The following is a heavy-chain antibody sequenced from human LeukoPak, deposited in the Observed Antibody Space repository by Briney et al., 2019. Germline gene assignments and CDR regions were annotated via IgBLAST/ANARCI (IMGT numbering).Heavy chain of an antibody. Sequence: PSETLSLTCTVSGGSISAYYWNWIRQPPGKGLEWIGYIYYSGSTNYNPSLKSRVTMSVDTSKNQFSLKLSSVTAADTAVYYCARAYRFRFDPWGQGTLVTVSS. V-gene: IGHV4-59*01. J-gene: IGHJ5*02. D-gene: IGHD4-11*01. CDR1: GGSISAYY. CDR3: ARAYRFRFDP. CDR2: IYYSGST.